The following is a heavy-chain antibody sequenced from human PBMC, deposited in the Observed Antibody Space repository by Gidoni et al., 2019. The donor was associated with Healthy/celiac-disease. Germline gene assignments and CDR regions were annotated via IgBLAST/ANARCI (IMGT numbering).Heavy chain of an antibody. J-gene: IGHJ4*02. CDR2: IKSKTDGGTT. CDR1: SVSNAW. V-gene: IGHV3-15*07. D-gene: IGHD2-15*01. Sequence: SVSNAWMNWVRQAPGKGLEWVGRIKSKTDGGTTDYAAPVKGRFTISRDDSKNTLYLQMNSLKTEDTAVYYCTTDPGYCSGGSGYSFDYWGQGTLVTVSS. CDR3: TTDPGYCSGGSGYSFDY.